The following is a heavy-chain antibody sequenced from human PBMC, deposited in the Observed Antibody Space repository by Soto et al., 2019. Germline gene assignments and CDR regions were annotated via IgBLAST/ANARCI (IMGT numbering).Heavy chain of an antibody. CDR2: IYYSGNT. Sequence: QVQLQESGPGLVRPSQTLSLTCTVSGGSISSGPYYWNWIRQHPGKGLEWIGYIYYSGNTYYSPSLKSRVIISVDTSKTQVSLRLSSVTAADTAVYYCARGDYVYWFDPWGQGTLVTVSS. CDR1: GGSISSGPYY. D-gene: IGHD4-17*01. J-gene: IGHJ5*02. V-gene: IGHV4-31*03. CDR3: ARGDYVYWFDP.